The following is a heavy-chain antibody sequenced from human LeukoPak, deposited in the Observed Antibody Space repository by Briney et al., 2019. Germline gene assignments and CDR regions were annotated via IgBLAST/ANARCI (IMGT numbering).Heavy chain of an antibody. CDR2: ISGSGGST. J-gene: IGHJ6*02. CDR1: GFTFSSYA. V-gene: IGHV3-23*01. D-gene: IGHD2/OR15-2a*01. CDR3: ARDRNRDYYYYGMDV. Sequence: GGSLRPSCAASGFTFSSYAMSWVRQAPGKGLEWVSAISGSGGSTYYADSVKGRFTISRDNSKNTLYLQMNSLRAEDTAVYYCARDRNRDYYYYGMDVWGQGTTVTVSS.